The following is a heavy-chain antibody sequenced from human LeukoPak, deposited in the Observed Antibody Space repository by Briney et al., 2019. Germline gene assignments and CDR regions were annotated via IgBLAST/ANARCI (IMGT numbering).Heavy chain of an antibody. CDR2: INPNSGGT. CDR1: GYTFTGYY. CDR3: AREVGYDSSGQGLDV. V-gene: IGHV1-2*06. J-gene: IGHJ6*04. D-gene: IGHD3-22*01. Sequence: GASVKVSCKASGYTFTGYYMHWVRQAPGQGLEWMGRINPNSGGTNYAQKFQGRVTMTGDTSISTAYMELSRLRSDDTAVYYCAREVGYDSSGQGLDVWGKGTTVTVSS.